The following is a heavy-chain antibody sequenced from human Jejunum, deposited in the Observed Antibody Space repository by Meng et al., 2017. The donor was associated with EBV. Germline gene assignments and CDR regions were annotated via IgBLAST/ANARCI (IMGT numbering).Heavy chain of an antibody. J-gene: IGHJ4*02. CDR2: IYNSEST. D-gene: IGHD1-26*01. V-gene: IGHV4-61*08. Sequence: QVQLQGPGPGLVKPSGTLSLTCTVSGGSVSSGGYYWSWIRQPPGKGLEWIGYIYNSESTNYKSSLKSRVTISADTSKNQFSLRLSSVTAADTAVYYCARDQNGSYFAYWGQGTLVTVSS. CDR3: ARDQNGSYFAY. CDR1: GGSVSSGGYY.